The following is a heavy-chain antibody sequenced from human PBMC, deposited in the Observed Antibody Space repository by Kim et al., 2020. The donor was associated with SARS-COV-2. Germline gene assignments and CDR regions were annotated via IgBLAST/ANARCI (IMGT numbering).Heavy chain of an antibody. Sequence: GGSLRLSCAASGFTFSSYEMNWVRQAPGKGLEWVSYISSSGSTIYYADSVKGRFTISRDNAKNSLYLQMNSLRAEDTAVYYCARVRYYGSGSYIVPDYWGQGTLVTVSS. CDR2: ISSSGSTI. J-gene: IGHJ4*02. CDR1: GFTFSSYE. V-gene: IGHV3-48*03. CDR3: ARVRYYGSGSYIVPDY. D-gene: IGHD3-10*01.